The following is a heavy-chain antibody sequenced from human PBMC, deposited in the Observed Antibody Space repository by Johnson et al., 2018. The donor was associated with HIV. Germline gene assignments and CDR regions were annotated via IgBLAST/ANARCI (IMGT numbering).Heavy chain of an antibody. CDR2: IYSGGST. V-gene: IGHV3-53*01. D-gene: IGHD6-13*01. CDR1: GFTVSSNY. J-gene: IGHJ3*02. Sequence: VQLVESGGGLIQPGGSLRLSCAASGFTVSSNYMSWVRQAPGKGLEWVSVIYSGGSTYYADSVKGRFTISRDNSKNTLYLQMNSLRAEDTAVYYCAKDTPWAAAGRGAFDIWGQGTMVTVSS. CDR3: AKDTPWAAAGRGAFDI.